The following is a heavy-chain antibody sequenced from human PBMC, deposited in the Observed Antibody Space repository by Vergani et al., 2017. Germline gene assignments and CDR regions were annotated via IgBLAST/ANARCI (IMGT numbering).Heavy chain of an antibody. V-gene: IGHV3-43*01. D-gene: IGHD6-19*01. CDR3: ARGFGRSGWYQGVGY. CDR2: ISWDGGST. CDR1: GFPFDDYT. J-gene: IGHJ4*02. Sequence: EVQLVESGGVVVQPGGSLRLSCAASGFPFDDYTMNWVRQAPGKGLEWVSLISWDGGSTYYADSVKGRFTISRDNAKNSLYLQMNSLRAEDTAVYYCARGFGRSGWYQGVGYWGQGTLVTVSS.